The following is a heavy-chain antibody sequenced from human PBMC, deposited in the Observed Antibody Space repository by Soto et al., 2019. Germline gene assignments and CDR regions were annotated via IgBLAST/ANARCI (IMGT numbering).Heavy chain of an antibody. CDR1: GFTFSSYG. CDR3: AREALLWFGEHLKHYYYGMDV. Sequence: QVQLVESGGGVVQPGRSLRLSCAASGFTFSSYGMHWVRQAPGKGLEWVAVIWCDGSNKYYAESVKGRFTISRDNSKNTLYLQMNSLRAEDTAVYYCAREALLWFGEHLKHYYYGMDVWGQGTTVTVSS. J-gene: IGHJ6*02. D-gene: IGHD3-10*01. CDR2: IWCDGSNK. V-gene: IGHV3-33*01.